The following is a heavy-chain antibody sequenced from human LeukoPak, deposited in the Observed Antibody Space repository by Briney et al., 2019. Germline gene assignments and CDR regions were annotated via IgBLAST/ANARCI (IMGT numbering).Heavy chain of an antibody. CDR3: ARGIYDSSVDAFDI. Sequence: GASVKVSCRASGYTFTGYYMHWVRQAPGQGLEWMGWINPNSGGTNYAQKFQGRVTMTRDTSISTAYMELSRLRSDDTAVYHCARGIYDSSVDAFDIWGQGTMVTVSS. V-gene: IGHV1-2*02. CDR1: GYTFTGYY. J-gene: IGHJ3*02. D-gene: IGHD3-22*01. CDR2: INPNSGGT.